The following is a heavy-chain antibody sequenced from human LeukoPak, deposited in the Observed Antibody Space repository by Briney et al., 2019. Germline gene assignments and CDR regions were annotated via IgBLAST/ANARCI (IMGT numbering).Heavy chain of an antibody. CDR1: GGTFSSYA. V-gene: IGHV1-69*05. Sequence: ASVKVSCKASGGTFSSYAISWVRQAPGQGLEWMGRIIPIFGTANYAQKFQGRVTITTDESTSTAYMEPSSLRSEDTAVYYCARVVPAATSTWYFDYWGQGTLVTVSS. CDR3: ARVVPAATSTWYFDY. CDR2: IIPIFGTA. D-gene: IGHD2-2*01. J-gene: IGHJ4*02.